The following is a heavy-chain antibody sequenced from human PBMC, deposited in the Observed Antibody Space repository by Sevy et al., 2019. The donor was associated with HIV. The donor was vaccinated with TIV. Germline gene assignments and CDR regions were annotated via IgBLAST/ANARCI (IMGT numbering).Heavy chain of an antibody. CDR2: FDPEDDET. Sequence: VSVKVSCKVSGYRLSQLSMHWVRQAPGKGLEWMGSFDPEDDETIYAQNFQGRVAMTEDTSTDTAYMELSTLRSEDTAVYYCVTTKDYYESSGSPFDYWGQGTLVTVSS. D-gene: IGHD3-22*01. CDR3: VTTKDYYESSGSPFDY. V-gene: IGHV1-24*01. J-gene: IGHJ4*02. CDR1: GYRLSQLS.